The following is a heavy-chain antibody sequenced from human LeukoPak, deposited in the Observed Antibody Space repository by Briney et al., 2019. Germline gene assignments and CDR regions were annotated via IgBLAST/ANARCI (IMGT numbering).Heavy chain of an antibody. V-gene: IGHV4-31*03. CDR3: ARDGGYCSGGNCFDAFDI. Sequence: ESSETLSLTCTVSGGSINSGGYYWSWIRQHPGKGLEWIGYTYYSGSTYYNPSLKSRVTISIDTSKNQFSLKLSSVTAADTAVYYCARDGGYCSGGNCFDAFDIWGQGTMVTVSS. CDR1: GGSINSGGYY. CDR2: TYYSGST. J-gene: IGHJ3*02. D-gene: IGHD2-15*01.